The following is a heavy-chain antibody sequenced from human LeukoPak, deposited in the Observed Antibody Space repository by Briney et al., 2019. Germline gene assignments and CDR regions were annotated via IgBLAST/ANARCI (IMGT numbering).Heavy chain of an antibody. V-gene: IGHV3-73*01. D-gene: IGHD2-2*01. CDR3: TRWGTSSSDAFDI. Sequence: GRSLTPSSPPSGFTPTNSAIHWVRPASGKWLEWVGCIRSRTNGYATAFSASVKGRFSISRDYTKNTASLQMSSLNTEDTAVYCCTRWGTSSSDAFDIWGQGTMVTVSS. J-gene: IGHJ3*02. CDR1: GFTPTNSA. CDR2: IRSRTNGYAT.